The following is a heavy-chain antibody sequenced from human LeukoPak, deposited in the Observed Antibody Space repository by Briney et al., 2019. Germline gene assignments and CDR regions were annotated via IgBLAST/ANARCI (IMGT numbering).Heavy chain of an antibody. CDR2: ISASSGNT. CDR3: ARADCGRTSCHFDY. D-gene: IGHD2-2*01. V-gene: IGHV1-18*01. J-gene: IGHJ4*02. Sequence: GASVKVSCKASGYTFTNYGITWVRQAPGQGLEWMGWISASSGNTNYAQKCQGRVTMTTNTSTRTADMELRSLRSDDTAVYYCARADCGRTSCHFDYWGQGTLVTVSS. CDR1: GYTFTNYG.